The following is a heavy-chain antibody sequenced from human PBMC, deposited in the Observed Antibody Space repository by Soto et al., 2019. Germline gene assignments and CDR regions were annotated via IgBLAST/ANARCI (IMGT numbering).Heavy chain of an antibody. CDR1: GFTFSSYG. CDR2: IWYDGRNK. CDR3: SRTVTKKSDDAFDI. J-gene: IGHJ3*02. V-gene: IGHV3-33*01. Sequence: QVQLVESGGGVVQPGRSLRLSCAASGFTFSSYGMHWVRQAPGKGLEWVAVIWYDGRNKYYADSVKGRFTISRDNSKNTLYLQMNSLRAEDTAVYYCSRTVTKKSDDAFDIWGQGTMVTVSS. D-gene: IGHD4-17*01.